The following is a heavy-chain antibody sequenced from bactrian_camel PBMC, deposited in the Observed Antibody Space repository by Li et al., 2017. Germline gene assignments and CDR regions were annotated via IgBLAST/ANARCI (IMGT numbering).Heavy chain of an antibody. V-gene: IGHV3S53*01. J-gene: IGHJ4*01. CDR3: ATEGFEF. CDR1: GFAYSSIC. D-gene: IGHD7*01. CDR2: IDRDGRT. Sequence: HVQLVESGGGSVQAGGSLRLSCAASGFAYSSICMGWFRQAPGKEREGVATIDRDGRTSYAYNVKGRFTISRDNALNMLYLQLNSLRVEDTATYYCATEGFEFWGHGTQVTVS.